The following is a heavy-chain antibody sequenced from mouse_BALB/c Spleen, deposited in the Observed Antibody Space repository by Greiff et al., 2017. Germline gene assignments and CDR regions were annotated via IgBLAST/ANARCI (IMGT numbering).Heavy chain of an antibody. CDR1: GFTFSSYA. D-gene: IGHD1-1*01. CDR3: ARDYGSSYFNAMDY. Sequence: DVKLVESGGGLVKPGGSLKLSCAASGFTFSSYAMSWVRQTPEKRLEWVASISSGGSTYYPDSVKGRFTISRDNARNILYLQMSSLRSEDTAMYYCARDYGSSYFNAMDYWGQGTSVTVSS. CDR2: ISSGGST. J-gene: IGHJ4*01. V-gene: IGHV5-6-5*01.